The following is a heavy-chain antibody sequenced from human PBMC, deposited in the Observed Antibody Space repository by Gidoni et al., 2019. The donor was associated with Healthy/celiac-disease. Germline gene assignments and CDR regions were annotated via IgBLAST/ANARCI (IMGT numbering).Heavy chain of an antibody. CDR2: ISSSSSYI. CDR3: ARDYYGSGVGLDY. CDR1: GFTFSSYS. V-gene: IGHV3-21*01. Sequence: EVQLVESGGGLVKPGGSLRLSCAASGFTFSSYSMNWVRQAPGKGLEWVSSISSSSSYIYYADSVKGRFTISRDNAKNSLYLQMNSLRAEDTAVYYCARDYYGSGVGLDYWGQGTLVTVSS. J-gene: IGHJ4*02. D-gene: IGHD3-10*01.